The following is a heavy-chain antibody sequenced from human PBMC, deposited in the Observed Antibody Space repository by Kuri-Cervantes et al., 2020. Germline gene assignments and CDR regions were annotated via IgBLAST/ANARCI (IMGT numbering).Heavy chain of an antibody. J-gene: IGHJ4*02. CDR1: GFTFSEYW. V-gene: IGHV3-74*01. Sequence: GESLKISCTASGFTFSEYWMHWVRQAPGKGLVWVSRINGDETSTSCADSVKGRFTISRDNAKNTLYLQMHSLGAEDTAVYYCTTYHYYDSSGQRGDYWGQGALVTVSS. D-gene: IGHD3-22*01. CDR2: INGDETST. CDR3: TTYHYYDSSGQRGDY.